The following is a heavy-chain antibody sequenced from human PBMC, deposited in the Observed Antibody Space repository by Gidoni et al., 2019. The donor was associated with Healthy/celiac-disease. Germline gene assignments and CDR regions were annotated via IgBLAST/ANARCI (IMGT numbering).Heavy chain of an antibody. CDR3: AKDRGVPAAIPTYGMDV. V-gene: IGHV3-30*18. D-gene: IGHD2-2*01. J-gene: IGHJ6*02. CDR2: ISYDGSNK. Sequence: QVQLVESGGGVVQPGRSLRLSCAASGFPFITYGMHWVRQAPGKGLEWVAVISYDGSNKYYADSVKGRFTISRDNSKNTLYLQMNSLRAEDTAVYYCAKDRGVPAAIPTYGMDVWGQGTTVTVSS. CDR1: GFPFITYG.